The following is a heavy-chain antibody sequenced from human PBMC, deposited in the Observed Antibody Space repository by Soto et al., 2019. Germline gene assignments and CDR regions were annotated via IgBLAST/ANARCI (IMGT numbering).Heavy chain of an antibody. D-gene: IGHD6-13*01. V-gene: IGHV4-34*01. CDR3: ARGRRGQLGHRNPYYYCGMDV. CDR2: INHSGST. Sequence: QVQLQQWGAGLLKPSETLSLTCAVYGGSFSGYYWSWIRQPPGKGLEWIGAINHSGSTNYNPSLRSRVTISVDTSKNQFSLKLSSVTAADTAVYYCARGRRGQLGHRNPYYYCGMDVWGQGTTVTVSS. J-gene: IGHJ6*02. CDR1: GGSFSGYY.